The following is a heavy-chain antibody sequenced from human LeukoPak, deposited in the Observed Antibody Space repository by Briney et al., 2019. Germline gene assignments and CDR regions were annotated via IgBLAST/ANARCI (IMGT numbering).Heavy chain of an antibody. CDR1: GFTVSSSY. D-gene: IGHD3-22*01. CDR3: ARNDRDFIDY. V-gene: IGHV3-66*01. CDR2: IYSGGST. Sequence: PGGSLRLSCAASGFTVSSSYMSRVRQAPGKGLEWVSVIYSGGSTYYADSVKGRFTISKDNSKNTLYLQMNSLRAEDTAVYYCARNDRDFIDYWGQGTLVTVSS. J-gene: IGHJ4*02.